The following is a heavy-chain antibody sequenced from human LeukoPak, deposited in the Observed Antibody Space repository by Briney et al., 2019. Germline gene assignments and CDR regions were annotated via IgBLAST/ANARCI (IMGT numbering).Heavy chain of an antibody. J-gene: IGHJ4*02. Sequence: ASVKVSCKASGYTITDYYIHWVRQAPGQGLEWMGWINPNSGGTNYAQKFQGRVTMTSDTSISTAYMELSRLRSDDTALYYCTRGSYYDSSGYSGVRLFDYGGQGTPVTVPS. CDR1: GYTITDYY. CDR3: TRGSYYDSSGYSGVRLFDY. CDR2: INPNSGGT. D-gene: IGHD3-22*01. V-gene: IGHV1-2*02.